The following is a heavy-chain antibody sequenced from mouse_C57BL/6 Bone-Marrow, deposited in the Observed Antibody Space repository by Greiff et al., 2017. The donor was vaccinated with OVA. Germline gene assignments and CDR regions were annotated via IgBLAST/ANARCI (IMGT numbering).Heavy chain of an antibody. J-gene: IGHJ2*01. Sequence: EVQLVESGPGMVKPSQSLSLTCTVTGYSITSGYDWHWIRHFPGNKLEWMGYISYSGSTNYNPSLKSRISITHDTSKNHFFLKLNSVTTEDTATYYCARGENWVSFDYWGQGTTLTVSS. CDR1: GYSITSGYD. CDR3: ARGENWVSFDY. V-gene: IGHV3-1*01. D-gene: IGHD4-1*01. CDR2: ISYSGST.